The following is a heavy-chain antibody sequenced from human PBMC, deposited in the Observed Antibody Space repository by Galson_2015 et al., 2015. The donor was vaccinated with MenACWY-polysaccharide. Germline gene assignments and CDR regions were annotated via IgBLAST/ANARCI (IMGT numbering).Heavy chain of an antibody. CDR3: ARDYYDRISCSGMDV. J-gene: IGHJ6*02. Sequence: SLRLSCAASGFTFSSYAMHWVRQAPGKGLEWVAVISYDGSNKYYADSVKGRFTISRDNSKNTLYLQMNSLRAEDTTVYYCARDYYDRISCSGMDVWGQGTTVTVSS. D-gene: IGHD3-22*01. V-gene: IGHV3-30-3*01. CDR1: GFTFSSYA. CDR2: ISYDGSNK.